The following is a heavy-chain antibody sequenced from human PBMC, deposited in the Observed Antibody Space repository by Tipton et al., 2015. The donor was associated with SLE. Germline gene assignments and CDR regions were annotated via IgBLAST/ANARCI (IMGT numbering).Heavy chain of an antibody. D-gene: IGHD2-15*01. CDR1: GGSFSDYY. CDR2: INHSGGT. CDR3: ASRGAVAATAD. V-gene: IGHV4-34*01. J-gene: IGHJ4*02. Sequence: LRLSCAVYGGSFSDYYWSWIRQPPGKGLEWIGEINHSGGTNYNPSLKSRVTISVDTSKNQFSLKLNSVTAADTAVYYCASRGAVAATADWGQGALVTVSS.